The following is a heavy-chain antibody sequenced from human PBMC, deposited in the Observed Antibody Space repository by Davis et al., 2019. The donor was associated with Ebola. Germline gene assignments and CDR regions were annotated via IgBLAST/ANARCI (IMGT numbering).Heavy chain of an antibody. D-gene: IGHD1-26*01. Sequence: GGSLRLSCAASGFVFSGYVMSWVRRAPGKGLEWVSTLGLSADTYYADSVKGRFTISRDNSKNTLHLQMNGLRVEDTAIYYCAKDTSNIWFDVWGQGTMVTVSS. CDR3: AKDTSNIWFDV. CDR2: LGLSADT. CDR1: GFVFSGYV. J-gene: IGHJ3*01. V-gene: IGHV3-23*01.